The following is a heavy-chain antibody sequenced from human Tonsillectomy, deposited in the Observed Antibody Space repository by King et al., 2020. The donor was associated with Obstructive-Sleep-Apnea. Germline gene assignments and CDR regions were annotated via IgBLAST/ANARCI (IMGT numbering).Heavy chain of an antibody. Sequence: VQLVESGGGLVQPGGSLRLSCAASGFTFSSYWMSWVRQAPGKGLEWVANIKQDGSEKYYVDAVKGRFTISRDNDKNSLYLQMNSLRAEDTAVYYCAVWYGYYYDSSGYYPPHYFDYWGQGTLVTVSS. CDR1: GFTFSSYW. J-gene: IGHJ4*02. V-gene: IGHV3-7*03. CDR3: AVWYGYYYDSSGYYPPHYFDY. D-gene: IGHD3-22*01. CDR2: IKQDGSEK.